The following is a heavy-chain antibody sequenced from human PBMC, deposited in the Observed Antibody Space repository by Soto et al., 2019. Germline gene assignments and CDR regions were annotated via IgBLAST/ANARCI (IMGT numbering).Heavy chain of an antibody. CDR3: VSRAPVTPFDS. J-gene: IGHJ4*02. D-gene: IGHD4-17*01. V-gene: IGHV3-49*03. Sequence: GGSLRLSCTASGFRFADNAMAWFRQAPGKGPEWVGLIRSNNFGGTAEYAASVKGRFTISRDDSNRIAYLHMNSLKIDDTGVYYGVSRAPVTPFDSWGQGTLVRVSS. CDR2: IRSNNFGGTA. CDR1: GFRFADNA.